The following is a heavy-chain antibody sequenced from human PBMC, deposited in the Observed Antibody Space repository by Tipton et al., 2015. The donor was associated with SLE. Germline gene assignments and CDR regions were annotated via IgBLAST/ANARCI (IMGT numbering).Heavy chain of an antibody. D-gene: IGHD2-21*01. CDR1: GGSISGSSYY. Sequence: TLSLTCTVSGGSISGSSYYWGWIRQPPGKGLEWIGSIYYSGSTYYNPSLKSRVTISVDTSKNQFSLKLSSVTAADTAVYYCARAAYCGGDCYSWYFDLWGRGTLVTVSS. CDR3: ARAAYCGGDCYSWYFDL. J-gene: IGHJ2*01. V-gene: IGHV4-39*07. CDR2: IYYSGST.